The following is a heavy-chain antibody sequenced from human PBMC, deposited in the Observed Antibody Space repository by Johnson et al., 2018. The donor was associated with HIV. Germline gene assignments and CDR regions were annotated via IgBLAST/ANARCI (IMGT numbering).Heavy chain of an antibody. D-gene: IGHD2-15*01. CDR2: IKQDGSEK. CDR1: GFTFSSYW. J-gene: IGHJ3*02. Sequence: VQLVESGGGLVQPGGSLRLSCAASGFTFSSYWMSWVRQAPGKGLEWVANIKQDGSEKYYADSVKGRFTVSRDNSKNTLYLHMNSLGPDDTAVYYCAKEGSSSPWAFDIWGQGTMVTVSS. CDR3: AKEGSSSPWAFDI. V-gene: IGHV3-7*01.